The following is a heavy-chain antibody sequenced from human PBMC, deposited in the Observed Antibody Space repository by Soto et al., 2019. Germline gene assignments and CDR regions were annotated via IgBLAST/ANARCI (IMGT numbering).Heavy chain of an antibody. Sequence: SETLSLCCTVSGGSISSGGYYWRWIRQQPGKGLDWIGDIYYSGRTYYNPSLKSRVTISVDTSKNQFFLKLSSVTAADTAVYYCASDIRGYSSNWFDPWGQGTLVTVS. D-gene: IGHD5-18*01. CDR3: ASDIRGYSSNWFDP. CDR1: GGSISSGGYY. V-gene: IGHV4-31*03. CDR2: IYYSGRT. J-gene: IGHJ5*02.